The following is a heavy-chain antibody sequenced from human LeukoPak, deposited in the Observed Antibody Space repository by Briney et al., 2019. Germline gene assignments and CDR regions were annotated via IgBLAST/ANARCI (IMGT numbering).Heavy chain of an antibody. CDR1: GFTFAKFA. CDR2: ISGSGIVT. J-gene: IGHJ6*02. D-gene: IGHD5-18*01. CDR3: ARSAEYSYGAYYYYGMDV. Sequence: PGGSLRLSCAISGFTFAKFAMSWVRQAPGKGLEWVSTISGSGIVTYYADSVKGRFTISRDNAKNSLYLQMNSLRAEDTAVYYCARSAEYSYGAYYYYGMDVWGQGTTVTVSS. V-gene: IGHV3-21*01.